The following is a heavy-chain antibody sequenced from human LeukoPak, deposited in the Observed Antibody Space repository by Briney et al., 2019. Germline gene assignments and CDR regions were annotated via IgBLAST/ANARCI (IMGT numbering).Heavy chain of an antibody. CDR2: IGTAGDT. V-gene: IGHV3-13*01. CDR1: GFTFSSYD. Sequence: GGSLRLSCAASGFTFSSYDMHWVRQATGKGLEWVSAIGTAGDTYYPGSVKGRFTISRENAKNSLYLQMNSLRAGDTAVYYCARALGDYDAFDIWGQGTMVTVSS. J-gene: IGHJ3*02. D-gene: IGHD4-17*01. CDR3: ARALGDYDAFDI.